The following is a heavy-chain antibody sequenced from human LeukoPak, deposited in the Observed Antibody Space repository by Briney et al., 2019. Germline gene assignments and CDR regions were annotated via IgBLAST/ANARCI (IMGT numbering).Heavy chain of an antibody. Sequence: GGSLRLSCAASGFTFSDHHMDWVRQAPGKGLEWVSVLYYGVSTFYKDSVKGRFTTSGDNFKNTVYLQMNSLRAEDTAVYYCARGRQNYGDYPYWGQGTLVTVSS. CDR2: LYYGVST. D-gene: IGHD4-17*01. CDR1: GFTFSDHH. CDR3: ARGRQNYGDYPY. V-gene: IGHV3-53*01. J-gene: IGHJ4*02.